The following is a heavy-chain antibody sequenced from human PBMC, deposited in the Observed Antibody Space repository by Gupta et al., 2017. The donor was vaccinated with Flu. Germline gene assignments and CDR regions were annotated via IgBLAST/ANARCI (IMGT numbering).Heavy chain of an antibody. CDR1: A. V-gene: IGHV1-69*06. Sequence: AISWVRQAPGQGLEWMGGIIPIFGTANYAQKFQGRVTITADKSTSTAYMELSSLRSEDTAVYYCARATMSVSYYYYYGMDVWGQGTTVTVSS. CDR2: IIPIFGTA. J-gene: IGHJ6*02. D-gene: IGHD3-10*02. CDR3: ARATMSVSYYYYYGMDV.